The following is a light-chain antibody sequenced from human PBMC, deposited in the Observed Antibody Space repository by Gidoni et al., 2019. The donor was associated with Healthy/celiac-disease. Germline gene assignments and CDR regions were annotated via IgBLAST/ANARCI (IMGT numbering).Light chain of an antibody. CDR3: QQSYSTPWT. V-gene: IGKV1-39*01. CDR2: AAS. CDR1: QSISSY. Sequence: IHMTQSPSSLSASVGDRVTITCRASQSISSYLNWYQQKPGKAPKLLIYAASSLQSGVPSRFSGSGSGTDFTLTISSLQPEDFATYYCQQSYSTPWTLGQGTKVEIK. J-gene: IGKJ1*01.